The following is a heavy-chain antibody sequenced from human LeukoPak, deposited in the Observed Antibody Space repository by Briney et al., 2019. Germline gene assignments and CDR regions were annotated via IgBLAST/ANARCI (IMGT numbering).Heavy chain of an antibody. V-gene: IGHV1-2*02. D-gene: IGHD1-14*01. CDR2: INPDSGGT. Sequence: ASVKVSCKASGYTFSDYYMHWVRQAPGQGGDWMGWINPDSGGTKYAQKFQDRGTMTSATSISTAYMELSRLRSDATAVYYRARDHLLFRQPPNWFDPWGQGPLVTVSS. CDR1: GYTFSDYY. J-gene: IGHJ5*02. CDR3: ARDHLLFRQPPNWFDP.